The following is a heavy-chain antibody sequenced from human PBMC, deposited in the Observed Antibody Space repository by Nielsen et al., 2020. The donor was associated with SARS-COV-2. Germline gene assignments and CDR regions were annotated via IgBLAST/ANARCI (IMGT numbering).Heavy chain of an antibody. D-gene: IGHD6-13*01. Sequence: GESLKISCAASGFTFSSYSMNWVRQAPGKGLEWVSYISSSSSTIYYADSVKGRFTISRDNAKNSLYLQMNSLRAEDTAVYYCARDSSSWYALTTYYYYGMDVWGQGTTVTVSS. V-gene: IGHV3-48*01. CDR1: GFTFSSYS. CDR3: ARDSSSWYALTTYYYYGMDV. CDR2: ISSSSSTI. J-gene: IGHJ6*02.